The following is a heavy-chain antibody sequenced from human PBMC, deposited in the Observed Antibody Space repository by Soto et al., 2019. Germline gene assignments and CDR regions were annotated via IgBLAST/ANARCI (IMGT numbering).Heavy chain of an antibody. J-gene: IGHJ6*03. CDR1: GFTFSGSA. Sequence: GGSLRLSCAASGFTFSGSAMHWVRQASGKGLEWVGRIRSKANSYATAYAASVKGRFTISRDDSKNTAYLQMNSLKTEDTAVYYCTRPNLYCTNGVCYYYYYMDVWGKGTTVTVSS. CDR2: IRSKANSYAT. V-gene: IGHV3-73*01. CDR3: TRPNLYCTNGVCYYYYYMDV. D-gene: IGHD2-8*01.